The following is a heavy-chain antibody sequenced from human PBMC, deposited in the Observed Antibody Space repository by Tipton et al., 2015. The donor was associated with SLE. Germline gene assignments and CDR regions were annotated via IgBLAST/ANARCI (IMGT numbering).Heavy chain of an antibody. Sequence: SLRLSCAASGFTFSSYGMHWVRQAPGKGLEWVAVISYDGSNKYYADSVKGRFTISRDNSKNTLYLQMYSLRAEDTAVYYCARGNWNFDAFDIWGQGTMVTVSS. D-gene: IGHD1-1*01. CDR1: GFTFSSYG. CDR3: ARGNWNFDAFDI. J-gene: IGHJ3*02. CDR2: ISYDGSNK. V-gene: IGHV3-30*03.